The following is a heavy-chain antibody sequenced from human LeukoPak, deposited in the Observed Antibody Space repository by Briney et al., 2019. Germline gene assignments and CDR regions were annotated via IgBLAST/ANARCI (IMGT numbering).Heavy chain of an antibody. CDR1: GFTFSSHV. Sequence: GGSLRLSCAASGFTFSSHVMSWVRHAPGKGLEVVSDISASGDTTYYADSVKGRFTISRDSSKNTLYLQMNSLRSEDTAVYYCAKGGGPYHLPTDYWGQGTLVTVSS. CDR2: ISASGDTT. D-gene: IGHD2-2*01. J-gene: IGHJ4*02. CDR3: AKGGGPYHLPTDY. V-gene: IGHV3-23*01.